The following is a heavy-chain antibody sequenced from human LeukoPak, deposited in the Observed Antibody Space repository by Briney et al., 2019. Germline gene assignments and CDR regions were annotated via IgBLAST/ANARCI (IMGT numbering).Heavy chain of an antibody. CDR2: IYTSGST. Sequence: SETLSLTCTVSGGSISSGSYYWTWIRQPAGKGLEWIGRIYTSGSTNYNPSLKSRVTISVDTSKNQFSLKLSSVTAADTAVYYCARGGTYALAWGQGTLVTVSS. J-gene: IGHJ5*02. V-gene: IGHV4-61*02. D-gene: IGHD3-16*01. CDR3: ARGGTYALA. CDR1: GGSISSGSYY.